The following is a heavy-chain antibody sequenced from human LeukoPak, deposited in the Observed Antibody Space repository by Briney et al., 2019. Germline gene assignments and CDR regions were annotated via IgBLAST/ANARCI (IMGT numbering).Heavy chain of an antibody. V-gene: IGHV4-34*01. CDR2: FKHSGSA. D-gene: IGHD6-19*01. CDR3: ARGGIAVAGTGSRRNWFDP. CDR1: GGSFSGYY. Sequence: NSSETLSLTCAVYGGSFSGYYWSWLRQPPGKGLEWIGEFKHSGSANYNPSLKSRVTISVDTSKNQFSLKLSSVTAADTAVYYCARGGIAVAGTGSRRNWFDPWGQGTLVTVSS. J-gene: IGHJ5*02.